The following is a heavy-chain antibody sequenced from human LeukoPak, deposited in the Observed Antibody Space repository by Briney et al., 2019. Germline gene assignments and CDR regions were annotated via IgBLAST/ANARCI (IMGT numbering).Heavy chain of an antibody. D-gene: IGHD1-26*01. CDR3: ARDESSGSYYFDY. J-gene: IGHJ4*02. Sequence: ASVKVSCKASGYSFSSYGISWVRQAPGQGLEWMGWISAYNGNTKYAQKLQGRVTMTTDASTSTAYMELRSLRSDDTAVYYCARDESSGSYYFDYWGQGTLVTVSS. CDR1: GYSFSSYG. CDR2: ISAYNGNT. V-gene: IGHV1-18*01.